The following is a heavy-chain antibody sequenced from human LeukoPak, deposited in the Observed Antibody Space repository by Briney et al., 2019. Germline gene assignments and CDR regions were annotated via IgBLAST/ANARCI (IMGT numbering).Heavy chain of an antibody. CDR3: ATERKRIQLWLGVFDY. J-gene: IGHJ4*02. Sequence: PGGSLRLSCAASGFTFSSYAMSWVRQAPGKGLEWVSAISGSGGSTYYADSVKGRFTISRDNSKNTLYLQMNSLRAEDTAVYYCATERKRIQLWLGVFDYWGQGTLVTVSS. CDR1: GFTFSSYA. CDR2: ISGSGGST. V-gene: IGHV3-23*01. D-gene: IGHD5-18*01.